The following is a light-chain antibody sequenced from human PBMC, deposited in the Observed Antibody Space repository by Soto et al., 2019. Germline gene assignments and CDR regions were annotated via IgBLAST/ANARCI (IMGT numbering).Light chain of an antibody. Sequence: EIVLTQSPATLSLSPGERATLSCRASQSVSSYFAWYQQKPGQAPRLLIYDASNRATGIPARFSGSGSGTDFTLTISSLEPEDFAVYYCQQRSNWHLTFGGGTKVEIK. CDR3: QQRSNWHLT. CDR2: DAS. J-gene: IGKJ4*01. V-gene: IGKV3-11*01. CDR1: QSVSSY.